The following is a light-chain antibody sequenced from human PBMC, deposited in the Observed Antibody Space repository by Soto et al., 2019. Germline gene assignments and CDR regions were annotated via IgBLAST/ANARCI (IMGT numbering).Light chain of an antibody. CDR3: QQYGSSPLYT. V-gene: IGKV3-20*01. CDR2: AAS. J-gene: IGKJ2*01. Sequence: EIVLTQSPGTLSLSPGDRATLSCRASQSVSSSYLAWYQQKLGQAPRLLIYAASSRATGIPDRFSGSGSGTDFTLTISRLEPEDFAVYYCQQYGSSPLYTFGQGTKLEIK. CDR1: QSVSSSY.